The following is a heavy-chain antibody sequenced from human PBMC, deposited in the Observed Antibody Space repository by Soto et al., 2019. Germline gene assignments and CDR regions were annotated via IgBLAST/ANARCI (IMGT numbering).Heavy chain of an antibody. CDR3: ARDSARGGYYDSSGYYRDAFDI. V-gene: IGHV4-31*03. Sequence: PSETLSLTCTVSGGSISSGGYYWSWIRQHPGKGLEWIGYIYYSGSTYYNPSLKGRVTISVDTSKNQFSLKLSSVTAADTAVYYCARDSARGGYYDSSGYYRDAFDIWGQGTMVTVSS. CDR2: IYYSGST. J-gene: IGHJ3*02. D-gene: IGHD3-22*01. CDR1: GGSISSGGYY.